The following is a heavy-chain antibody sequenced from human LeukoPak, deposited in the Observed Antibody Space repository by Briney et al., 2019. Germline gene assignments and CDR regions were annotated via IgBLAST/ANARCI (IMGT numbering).Heavy chain of an antibody. D-gene: IGHD6-13*01. Sequence: SVKVSCKASGGTFSSYAISWVRQAPGQGLEWMGGIIPIFGTANYAQKFQGRVTITADESTSTAYMELSSLRSEDTAVYYCARVNPAIAAAVDYWGQGTLVTVSS. J-gene: IGHJ4*02. CDR1: GGTFSSYA. CDR2: IIPIFGTA. CDR3: ARVNPAIAAAVDY. V-gene: IGHV1-69*13.